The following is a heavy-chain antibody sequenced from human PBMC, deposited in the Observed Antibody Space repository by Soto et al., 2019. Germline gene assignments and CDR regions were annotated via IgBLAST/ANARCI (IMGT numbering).Heavy chain of an antibody. Sequence: GGSLRLSCEASGFTFNNYAIAWVRQAPGKGLEWVSGITSSGAAYYADSVKGRFTISRDNSKNTLYLQMNSLRAGDTAVYYCAKGESSVSARDFDPWGQGTLVTVSS. CDR3: AKGESSVSARDFDP. D-gene: IGHD3-22*01. V-gene: IGHV3-23*01. CDR2: ITSSGAA. CDR1: GFTFNNYA. J-gene: IGHJ5*02.